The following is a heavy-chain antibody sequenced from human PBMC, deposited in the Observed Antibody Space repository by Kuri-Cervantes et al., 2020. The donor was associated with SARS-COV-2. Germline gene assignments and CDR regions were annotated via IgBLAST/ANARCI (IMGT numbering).Heavy chain of an antibody. V-gene: IGHV1-3*01. CDR3: AKDGAVAGIRPEYFQH. D-gene: IGHD6-19*01. Sequence: ASVKVSCKASGYTFTSYAMHWVRQAPGQRLEWMGWINAGNGNTKYSQKFQGRVTITRDTSASTAYMELSSLRSEDTAVYYCAKDGAVAGIRPEYFQHWGQGTLVTVSS. J-gene: IGHJ1*01. CDR1: GYTFTSYA. CDR2: INAGNGNT.